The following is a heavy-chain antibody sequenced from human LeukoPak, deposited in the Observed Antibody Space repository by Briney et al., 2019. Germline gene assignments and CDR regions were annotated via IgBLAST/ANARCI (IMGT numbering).Heavy chain of an antibody. CDR3: AKGGGSNWFDP. CDR2: INYSGGST. D-gene: IGHD3-16*01. J-gene: IGHJ5*02. CDR1: GFTFNTHA. Sequence: QSGGSRGLSCAASGFTFNTHAMSWVRQAPGKGLEWVSAINYSGGSTYYGDSVKGRFTISRDNPRNTLHLQMNSLRAEDTAVYYCAKGGGSNWFDPWGQGTLVTVSS. V-gene: IGHV3-23*02.